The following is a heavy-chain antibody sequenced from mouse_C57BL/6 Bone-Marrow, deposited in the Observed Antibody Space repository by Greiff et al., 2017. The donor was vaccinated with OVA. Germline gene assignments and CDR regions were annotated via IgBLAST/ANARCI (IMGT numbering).Heavy chain of an antibody. V-gene: IGHV1-58*01. CDR3: ARDETGRGDY. D-gene: IGHD4-1*01. J-gene: IGHJ4*01. CDR1: GYTFTSYG. CDR2: IYIGNGYT. Sequence: VQLQQSGAELVRPGSSVKMSCKTSGYTFTSYGINWVKQRPGQGLEWIGYIYIGNGYTEYHEKFKGKATLPSDTSSSTASMQLSSLTSEDSAIYFCARDETGRGDYWGQGTSVTVSS.